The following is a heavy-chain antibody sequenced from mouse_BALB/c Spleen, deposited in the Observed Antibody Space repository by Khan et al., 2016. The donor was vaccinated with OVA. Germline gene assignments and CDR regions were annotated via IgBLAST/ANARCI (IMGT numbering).Heavy chain of an antibody. Sequence: QIQLVQSGPELKKPGETVRISCKASGYTFTTAGMQWVQQMPGKGLKWIGWINTNSGVPKYAEDFKGRFAFSSDTSASTAYLQITNLKTEDAATVFCGGGYGYGWYIDVWGAGTTVTVSS. CDR1: GYTFTTAG. CDR3: GGGYGYGWYIDV. J-gene: IGHJ1*01. V-gene: IGHV9-4*02. CDR2: INTNSGVP. D-gene: IGHD2-2*01.